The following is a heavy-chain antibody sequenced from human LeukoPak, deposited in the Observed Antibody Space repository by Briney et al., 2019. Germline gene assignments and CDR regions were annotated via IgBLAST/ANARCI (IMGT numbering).Heavy chain of an antibody. J-gene: IGHJ6*03. CDR2: ISSSSSTI. V-gene: IGHV3-48*04. Sequence: GGSLRLSCAASGFTFSSYAMHWVRQAPGKGLEWVSYISSSSSTIYYADSVKGRFTISRGNAKNSLYLQMNSLRAEDTAVYYCARQGIAARGGYYMDVWGKGTTVTVSS. CDR3: ARQGIAARGGYYMDV. CDR1: GFTFSSYA. D-gene: IGHD6-13*01.